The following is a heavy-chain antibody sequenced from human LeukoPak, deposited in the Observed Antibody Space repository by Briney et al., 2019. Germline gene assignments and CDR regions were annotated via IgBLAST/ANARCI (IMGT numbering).Heavy chain of an antibody. CDR1: GGTFSSYA. CDR2: IIPIFGTA. CDR3: ARAAAYDFWSGLNY. J-gene: IGHJ4*02. V-gene: IGHV1-69*13. D-gene: IGHD3-3*01. Sequence: ASVKVSCKASGGTFSSYAISWVRQAPGQGLEWMGGIIPIFGTANYAQKFQGRVTITADESTSTAYMELSSLRSEDTAVYYCARAAAYDFWSGLNYWGQGTLVTVSS.